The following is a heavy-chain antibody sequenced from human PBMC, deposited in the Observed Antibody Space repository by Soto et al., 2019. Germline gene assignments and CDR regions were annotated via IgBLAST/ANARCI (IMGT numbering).Heavy chain of an antibody. V-gene: IGHV3-13*04. CDR2: IGTAGDT. Sequence: PGGSLRLSCAASGFTFSSYDMHWVRQATGKGLEWVSAIGTAGDTYYPGSVKGRFTIPRENAKNSLYLQMNSLRAGDTAVYYCARGASDGPHYYYYYGMDVWGQGTTVTVSS. D-gene: IGHD2-21*01. CDR1: GFTFSSYD. CDR3: ARGASDGPHYYYYYGMDV. J-gene: IGHJ6*02.